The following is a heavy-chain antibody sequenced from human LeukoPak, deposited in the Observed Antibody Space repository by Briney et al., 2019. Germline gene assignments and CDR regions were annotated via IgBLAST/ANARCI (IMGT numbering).Heavy chain of an antibody. Sequence: GGSLRLSCVVSGLTFSNYWMIWVRQAPGKGLESVAIVNEDGSAKYYLDSVKGRFTISRDNSKNTLYLQMNSLRAEDTAVYYCARGMGSSWYYFDYWGQGTLVTVSS. CDR3: ARGMGSSWYYFDY. J-gene: IGHJ4*02. D-gene: IGHD6-13*01. CDR2: VNEDGSAK. CDR1: GLTFSNYW. V-gene: IGHV3-7*03.